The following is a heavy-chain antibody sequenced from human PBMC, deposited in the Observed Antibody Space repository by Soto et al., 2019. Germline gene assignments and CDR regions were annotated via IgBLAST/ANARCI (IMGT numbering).Heavy chain of an antibody. CDR3: ARRGGSSSGYYYSAMDV. CDR2: IYSNGDT. CDR1: SDSMNSGGYY. Sequence: QVQLQESGPGLVKPSQTLSLTCSVSSDSMNSGGYYWSWIRQHPGKGLAWIGYIYSNGDTYYNPSLKRRVTISVDTSKNQFSLNLTSVTAADTAVYYCARRGGSSSGYYYSAMDVWGQGTTVTVSS. V-gene: IGHV4-31*03. D-gene: IGHD6-6*01. J-gene: IGHJ6*02.